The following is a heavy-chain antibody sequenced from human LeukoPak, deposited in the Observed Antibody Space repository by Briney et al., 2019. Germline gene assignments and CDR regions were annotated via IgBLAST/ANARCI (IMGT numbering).Heavy chain of an antibody. D-gene: IGHD5-18*01. Sequence: PGGSLRLSCAASGFNFIGYSMTWVRRPPGKGLEWVSSISSADNTYYADSVKGRFPVSRDNAGKSLYLQMDGLRPEDTAVYYCAREGYTYGHGVDFWGQGTLVTVSS. CDR1: GFNFIGYS. V-gene: IGHV3-69-1*01. CDR2: ISSADNT. CDR3: AREGYTYGHGVDF. J-gene: IGHJ4*02.